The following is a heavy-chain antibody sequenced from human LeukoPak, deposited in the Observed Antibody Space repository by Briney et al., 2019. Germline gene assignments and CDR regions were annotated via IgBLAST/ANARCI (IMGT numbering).Heavy chain of an antibody. Sequence: GGSLRLSCAASGFTFSSHSMNWVRQAPGKGLEWVSYISSSSSTIYYADSVKGRFTISRDNAKNSLYLQMNSLRAEDTAVYYCASLTLLVLDAFDIWGQGTMVTVSS. CDR2: ISSSSSTI. V-gene: IGHV3-48*04. D-gene: IGHD6-13*01. CDR3: ASLTLLVLDAFDI. J-gene: IGHJ3*02. CDR1: GFTFSSHS.